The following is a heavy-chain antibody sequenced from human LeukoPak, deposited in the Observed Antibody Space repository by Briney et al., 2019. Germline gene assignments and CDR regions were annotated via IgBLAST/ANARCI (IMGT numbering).Heavy chain of an antibody. Sequence: PGASLRLSCAASGFTFSNYAMSWVRQAPGKGLEWVSAISGSGGGTYYADSVKGRFTISRDNSKNTLYLQMNSLRAEDTAVYYCAKDEEWLRPWGQIDYWGQGTLVTVSS. CDR3: AKDEEWLRPWGQIDY. V-gene: IGHV3-23*01. D-gene: IGHD5-12*01. J-gene: IGHJ4*02. CDR1: GFTFSNYA. CDR2: ISGSGGGT.